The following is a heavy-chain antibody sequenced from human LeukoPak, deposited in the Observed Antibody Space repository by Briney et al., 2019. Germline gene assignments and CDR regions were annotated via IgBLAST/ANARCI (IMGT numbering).Heavy chain of an antibody. D-gene: IGHD1-1*01. CDR1: GFTFSSYA. V-gene: IGHV3-30-3*01. CDR3: ARYDARYGMDV. CDR2: ILYDGSNK. Sequence: QPGRSLRLSCAASGFTFSSYAMHWVRQAPGKGLEWVAVILYDGSNKYYTDSVKGRFTISRDNSKNTLYLQMNSLRAEDTAVYYCARYDARYGMDVWGQGTTVTVSS. J-gene: IGHJ6*02.